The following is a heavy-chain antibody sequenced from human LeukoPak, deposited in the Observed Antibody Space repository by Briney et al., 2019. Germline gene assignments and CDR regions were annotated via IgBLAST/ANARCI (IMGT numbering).Heavy chain of an antibody. Sequence: GGSLRLSCAASGFTFTNYGMHWVRQAPGKGPECVAVVSFDGRKTYYAGFAEGRFTISRDDSNNMVYLQMNSLRTEDTAVYHCVKRGGGDHGLDVWSQGTTVVVS. J-gene: IGHJ6*02. CDR2: VSFDGRKT. V-gene: IGHV3-33*03. CDR3: VKRGGGDHGLDV. CDR1: GFTFTNYG. D-gene: IGHD2-21*02.